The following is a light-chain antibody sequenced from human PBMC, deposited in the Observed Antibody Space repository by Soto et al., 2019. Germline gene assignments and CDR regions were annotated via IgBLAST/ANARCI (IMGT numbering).Light chain of an antibody. J-gene: IGKJ5*01. CDR2: DAS. V-gene: IGKV3-11*01. CDR1: QSVSSY. Sequence: EILLRQSPATLSLSQGERAALSCGGGQSVSSYLAWYQQKPGQAPRLLIYDASNRATGIPARFSGSGSGTDFTLTISSLEPADFAVYYCQQRSNWPPITFGQGTRLEIK. CDR3: QQRSNWPPIT.